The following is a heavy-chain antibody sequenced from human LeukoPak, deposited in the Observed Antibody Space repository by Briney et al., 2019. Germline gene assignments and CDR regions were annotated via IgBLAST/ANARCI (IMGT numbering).Heavy chain of an antibody. CDR1: GGSISSYY. CDR2: IYYSGST. CDR3: ARTTPYGDYYFDY. J-gene: IGHJ4*02. V-gene: IGHV4-39*01. D-gene: IGHD4-17*01. Sequence: SETLSLTCTVSGGSISSYYWSWIRQPPGKGLEWIGSIYYSGSTYYNPSLKSRVTISVDTSKNQFSLKLSSVTAADTAVYYCARTTPYGDYYFDYWGQGTLVTVSS.